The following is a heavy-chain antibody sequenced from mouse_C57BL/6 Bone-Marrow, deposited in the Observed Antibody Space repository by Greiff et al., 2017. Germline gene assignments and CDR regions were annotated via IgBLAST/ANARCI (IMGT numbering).Heavy chain of an antibody. D-gene: IGHD1-1*01. V-gene: IGHV1-15*01. CDR1: GYTFTDYE. CDR2: IDPETGGT. J-gene: IGHJ2*01. Sequence: VQRVESGAELVRPGASVTLSCKASGYTFTDYEMHWVKQTPVHGLEWIGAIDPETGGTAYNQKFKGKAILTADKSSSTAYMELRSLTSEDSAVYYGTGSFITTVVAFDYWGQGTTLTVSS. CDR3: TGSFITTVVAFDY.